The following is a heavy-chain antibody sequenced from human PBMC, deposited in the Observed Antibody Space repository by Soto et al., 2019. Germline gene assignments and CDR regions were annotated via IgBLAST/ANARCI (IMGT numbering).Heavy chain of an antibody. CDR2: INTDGSST. J-gene: IGHJ4*02. CDR3: ARFRSSSDGNS. CDR1: GFTFSSYW. D-gene: IGHD6-6*01. Sequence: GGSLRLSCAASGFTFSSYWMHWVRQVPGKGLVWVSRINTDGSSTSYADSVKGRFTISRDNAKNTLYLQMNSLRVEDTAMYYCARFRSSSDGNSWGQGTLVTVSS. V-gene: IGHV3-74*01.